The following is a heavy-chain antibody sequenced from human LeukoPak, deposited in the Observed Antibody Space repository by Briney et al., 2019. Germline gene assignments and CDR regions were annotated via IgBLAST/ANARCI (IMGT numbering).Heavy chain of an antibody. CDR1: GYTFTSYG. V-gene: IGHV1-18*01. Sequence: ASVKVSCKASGYTFTSYGISWVRQAPGQGLEWMGWISAYNGNTNYAQKLQGRVTMTTDTSTSTAYMELRSLRSDDTAVYYCARDQYCYDSSGYFYWGQGTLVTVSS. CDR3: ARDQYCYDSSGYFY. CDR2: ISAYNGNT. J-gene: IGHJ4*02. D-gene: IGHD3-22*01.